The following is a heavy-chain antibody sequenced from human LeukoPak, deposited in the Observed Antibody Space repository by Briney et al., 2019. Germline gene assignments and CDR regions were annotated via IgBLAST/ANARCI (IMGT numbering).Heavy chain of an antibody. J-gene: IGHJ2*01. Sequence: GASVKVSCKASGYTFTSYAISWVRQAPGQGLEWMGGIIPIFGTANYAQKFQGRVTITADESTSTAYMELSSLRSEDTAVYYCARGLSYGDYGPDWYFDLWGRGTLVTVSS. V-gene: IGHV1-69*13. CDR3: ARGLSYGDYGPDWYFDL. D-gene: IGHD4-17*01. CDR2: IIPIFGTA. CDR1: GYTFTSYA.